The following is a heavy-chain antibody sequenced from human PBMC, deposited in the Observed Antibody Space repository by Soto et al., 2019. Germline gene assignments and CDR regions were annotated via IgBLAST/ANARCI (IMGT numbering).Heavy chain of an antibody. CDR2: ISAHNGNT. D-gene: IGHD1-1*01. J-gene: IGHJ4*02. Sequence: QVHLVQSGAEVRKPGASVKVSCKGSGYTFTTYGITWVRQAPGQGLEWMGWISAHNGNTNYAQKLQGRVTVTREPSTSTDYMELRKLRSDDTAVYYCARGRYGDYWGQGAVVTVSS. V-gene: IGHV1-18*01. CDR1: GYTFTTYG. CDR3: ARGRYGDY.